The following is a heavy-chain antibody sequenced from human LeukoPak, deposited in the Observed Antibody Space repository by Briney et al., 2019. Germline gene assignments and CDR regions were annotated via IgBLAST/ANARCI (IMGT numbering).Heavy chain of an antibody. Sequence: SKTLSLTCTVSGGSISSYYWSWIRQPPGKGLEWIGYIYYSGSTYFNPSLKSRVTISIDTSKNQFSLRLISVTAADTAMYYCGRVGYSGYNSLYYYMDVWGKGTTVTVSS. V-gene: IGHV4-59*01. D-gene: IGHD5-12*01. CDR3: GRVGYSGYNSLYYYMDV. CDR2: IYYSGST. J-gene: IGHJ6*03. CDR1: GGSISSYY.